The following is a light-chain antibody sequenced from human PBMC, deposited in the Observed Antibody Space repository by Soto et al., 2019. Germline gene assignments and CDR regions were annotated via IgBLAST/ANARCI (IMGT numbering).Light chain of an antibody. CDR1: QSLSSSE. Sequence: ELVLPQSPGTLSLSPGERATLSCRARQSLSSSELAWYQQTAGRAPRLLIHDASSRATGISDRFTGSGSGTDFTLTIPKPEPEAFAVYHCQQYGSSPRTFGLGTKVDIK. CDR2: DAS. J-gene: IGKJ1*01. V-gene: IGKV3-20*01. CDR3: QQYGSSPRT.